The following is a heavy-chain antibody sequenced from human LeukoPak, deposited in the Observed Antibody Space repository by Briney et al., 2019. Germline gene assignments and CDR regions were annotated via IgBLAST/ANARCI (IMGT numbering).Heavy chain of an antibody. V-gene: IGHV4-34*01. CDR3: ARDLRVNWFDP. CDR1: GGSFSGYY. CDR2: INHSGST. Sequence: SETLSLTCAVYGGSFSGYYWSWIRQPPGKGLEWIGEINHSGSTNYNPSLKSRVAISVDTSKNQFSLKLSSVTAADTAVYYCARDLRVNWFDPWGQGTLVTVSS. D-gene: IGHD3-10*01. J-gene: IGHJ5*02.